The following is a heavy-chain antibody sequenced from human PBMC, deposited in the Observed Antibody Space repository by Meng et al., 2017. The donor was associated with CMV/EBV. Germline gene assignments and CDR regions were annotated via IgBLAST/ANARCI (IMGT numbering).Heavy chain of an antibody. V-gene: IGHV2-5*02. CDR2: IYWDDDK. D-gene: IGHD5-12*01. Sequence: LKHSGLTLVEPHRTLPLHSTFSGFPLSTIGVGVGWIRQPPGKALEWLALIYWDDDKRYSPSLKSRLTITKDTSKNQVVLTMTNMDPVDTATYYCAHSQRGYSGPVDFDCWGQGTLVTVSS. CDR1: GFPLSTIGVG. J-gene: IGHJ4*02. CDR3: AHSQRGYSGPVDFDC.